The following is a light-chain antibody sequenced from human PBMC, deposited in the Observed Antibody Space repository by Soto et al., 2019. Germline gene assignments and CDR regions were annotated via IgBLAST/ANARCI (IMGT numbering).Light chain of an antibody. Sequence: QSVLTQPASVSGSPGQSITISFTGTSSDIGGYNFVSWYQHHPGKAPKLMIYEVNNRPSGVSSRFSGSKSGNTASLTISGLQTDDEADYYCSSFTTSSTLVVFGGGTKVTVL. CDR3: SSFTTSSTLVV. CDR1: SSDIGGYNF. V-gene: IGLV2-14*01. J-gene: IGLJ2*01. CDR2: EVN.